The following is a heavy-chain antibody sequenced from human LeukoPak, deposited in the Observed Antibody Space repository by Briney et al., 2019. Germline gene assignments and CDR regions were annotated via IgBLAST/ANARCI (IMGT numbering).Heavy chain of an antibody. V-gene: IGHV3-11*04. CDR3: ARTARHLDY. Sequence: PGGSLRLSCEASGFTFSDPYMSWVRQAPGKGLECLSYISGSGTDINYADSVRGRFTISRDNTKNLLYLQMNDLRVEDTAVYYCARTARHLDYWGQGTLVTVSS. D-gene: IGHD5-18*01. CDR2: ISGSGTDI. CDR1: GFTFSDPY. J-gene: IGHJ4*02.